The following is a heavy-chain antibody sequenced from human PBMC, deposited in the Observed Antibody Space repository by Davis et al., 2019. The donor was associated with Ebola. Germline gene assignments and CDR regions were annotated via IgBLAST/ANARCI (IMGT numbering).Heavy chain of an antibody. D-gene: IGHD2-15*01. CDR1: GFNFRSYG. Sequence: GESLKISCAASGFNFRSYGMHWVRQAPGKGLEWVAVIWYDGSNKYYADSVKGRFTISRDNSKNTLYLQMNSLRAEDTAVYYCARGYCSGGSCYPDYWGQGTLVTVSS. CDR2: IWYDGSNK. J-gene: IGHJ4*02. V-gene: IGHV3-33*01. CDR3: ARGYCSGGSCYPDY.